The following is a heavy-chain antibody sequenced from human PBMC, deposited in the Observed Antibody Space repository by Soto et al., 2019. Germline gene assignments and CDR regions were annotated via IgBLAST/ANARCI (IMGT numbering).Heavy chain of an antibody. V-gene: IGHV3-23*01. CDR3: AKGRDTTMMIGGFDY. CDR1: GFTFNSYA. J-gene: IGHJ4*02. D-gene: IGHD5-18*01. CDR2: ISGSGAGT. Sequence: EVQLLESGGGLVQPGGSLRLSCAASGFTFNSYAMTWVRQAPGKGLEWVSTISGSGAGTNYADSVKGRFTISRDSSKNTLYLQMNSLRAEDTAIYYCAKGRDTTMMIGGFDYWGQGTLVTVSS.